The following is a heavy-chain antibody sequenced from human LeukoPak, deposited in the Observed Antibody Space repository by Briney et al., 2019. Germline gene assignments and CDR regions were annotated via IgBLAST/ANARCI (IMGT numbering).Heavy chain of an antibody. J-gene: IGHJ5*02. CDR2: IYTSGST. CDR3: ARAKFYDSSGYYYPHNWFDP. V-gene: IGHV4-4*07. CDR1: GGSISSYY. D-gene: IGHD3-22*01. Sequence: PSETLSLTCTVSGGSISSYYWSWIRQPAGKGLEWIGRIYTSGSTNYNPSLKSRVTMSVDMSKNQFSLKLSSVTAADTAVYYCARAKFYDSSGYYYPHNWFDPWGQGTLVTVSS.